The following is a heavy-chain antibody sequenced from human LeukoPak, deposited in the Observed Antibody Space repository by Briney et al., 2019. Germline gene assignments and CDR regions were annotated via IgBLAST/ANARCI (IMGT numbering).Heavy chain of an antibody. CDR1: GYTFTNYA. CDR2: INTNTGNP. Sequence: ASVKVSCKASGYTFTNYAMNWVRQAPGQGLEWMGWINTNTGNPTYAQGFTGRFVFSLDTSVSTAYLQISSLKAEDTAVYYCARDPNYGDYVGWFDPWGQGTLVTVSS. CDR3: ARDPNYGDYVGWFDP. V-gene: IGHV7-4-1*02. D-gene: IGHD4-17*01. J-gene: IGHJ5*02.